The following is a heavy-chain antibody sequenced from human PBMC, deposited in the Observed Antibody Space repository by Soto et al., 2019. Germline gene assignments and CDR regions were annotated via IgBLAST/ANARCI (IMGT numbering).Heavy chain of an antibody. V-gene: IGHV1-46*01. Sequence: ASVKVSCKASGYTFTSYYMHWVRQAPGQGLEWMGIINPSGGSTSYAQKFQGRVTITADESTSTAYMELSSLRSEDTAVYYCARESGWYQPYFDYWGQGTLVTVSS. J-gene: IGHJ4*02. D-gene: IGHD6-19*01. CDR3: ARESGWYQPYFDY. CDR1: GYTFTSYY. CDR2: INPSGGST.